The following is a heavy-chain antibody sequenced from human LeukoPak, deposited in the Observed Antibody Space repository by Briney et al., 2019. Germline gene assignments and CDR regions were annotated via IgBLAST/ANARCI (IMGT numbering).Heavy chain of an antibody. V-gene: IGHV4-61*02. D-gene: IGHD3-10*01. J-gene: IGHJ5*02. CDR1: GDSISSGDYY. Sequence: SETLSLTCTVSGDSISSGDYYWSWIRQPAGKGLEWIGRISSSGSTNYNPSLKSRVTISVDTSKNQFSLKLSSVTAADTAVYYCARDGLLWFGEFLRWFDPWGQGTLVTVSS. CDR2: ISSSGST. CDR3: ARDGLLWFGEFLRWFDP.